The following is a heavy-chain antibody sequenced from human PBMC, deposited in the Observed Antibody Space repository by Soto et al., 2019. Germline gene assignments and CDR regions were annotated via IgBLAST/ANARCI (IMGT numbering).Heavy chain of an antibody. D-gene: IGHD4-4*01. V-gene: IGHV1-18*01. Sequence: GASVKVSCKASGDTFTSYGISWVRQAPGQGLEWMGWISAYNGNTNYAQKLQGRVTMTTDTSTSTAYMELRSLRSDDTAVYYCARGSLQYNYYYYMDVWGKGTTVTVSS. CDR2: ISAYNGNT. CDR1: GDTFTSYG. J-gene: IGHJ6*03. CDR3: ARGSLQYNYYYYMDV.